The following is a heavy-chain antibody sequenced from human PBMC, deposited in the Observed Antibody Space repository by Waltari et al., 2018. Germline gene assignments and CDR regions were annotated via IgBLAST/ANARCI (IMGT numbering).Heavy chain of an antibody. J-gene: IGHJ4*02. CDR2: ISSSSSYI. CDR3: ARDLDSSGDFIFEY. Sequence: EVQLVESGGGLVKPGGSLRLSCAASGFTFSSYSMNWVRQAPGKGLEWVSSISSSSSYIYYADSVKGRFTISRDNAKNTLYLQMNGLRAEDTAVYYCARDLDSSGDFIFEYWGQGALVTVSS. D-gene: IGHD3-22*01. V-gene: IGHV3-21*01. CDR1: GFTFSSYS.